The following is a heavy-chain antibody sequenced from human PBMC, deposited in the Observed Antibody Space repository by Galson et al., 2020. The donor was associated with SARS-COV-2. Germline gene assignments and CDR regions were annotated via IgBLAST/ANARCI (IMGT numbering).Heavy chain of an antibody. V-gene: IGHV3-33*01. CDR3: ARDPGFGELLDNVDY. CDR1: GFTFSSYG. J-gene: IGHJ4*02. D-gene: IGHD3-10*01. CDR2: IWYDGSNK. Sequence: GESLKISCAASGFTFSSYGMHWVRQAPGKGLEWVAVIWYDGSNKYYADSVKGRFTISRDNSKNTLYLQMNSLRAEDTAVYYCARDPGFGELLDNVDYWGQGTLVTVSS.